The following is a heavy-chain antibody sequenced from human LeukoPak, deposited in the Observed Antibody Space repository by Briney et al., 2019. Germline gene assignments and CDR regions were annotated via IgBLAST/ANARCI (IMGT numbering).Heavy chain of an antibody. Sequence: GASVKVSCKASGYTFTTYYIHWVRQAPGQGFEWMGIINPNGGTTSYAQQFQGRVTLTRDTSTSTVYMELSGLRFEDTAVYYCAKDRLAAAPRWFDPWGQGTLVTVSS. J-gene: IGHJ5*02. CDR2: INPNGGTT. D-gene: IGHD6-13*01. CDR3: AKDRLAAAPRWFDP. CDR1: GYTFTTYY. V-gene: IGHV1-46*01.